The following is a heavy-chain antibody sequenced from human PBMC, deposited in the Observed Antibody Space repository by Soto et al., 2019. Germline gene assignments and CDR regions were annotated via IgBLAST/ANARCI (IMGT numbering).Heavy chain of an antibody. J-gene: IGHJ4*02. D-gene: IGHD3-3*01. Sequence: ASVKVSCKASGGTFSSYAISWVRQAPGQGLEWMGWITSYNDNTNYPHKLQGRVTMTTDTSTTTTYMDLRSLRSDDTAVYYCARCSRYDFWSYSTPPSYHFDYWGQGTLDSVAS. V-gene: IGHV1-18*01. CDR3: ARCSRYDFWSYSTPPSYHFDY. CDR2: ITSYNDNT. CDR1: GGTFSSYA.